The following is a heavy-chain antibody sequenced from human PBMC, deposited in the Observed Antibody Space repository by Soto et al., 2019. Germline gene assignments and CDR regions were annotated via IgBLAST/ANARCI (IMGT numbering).Heavy chain of an antibody. Sequence: EVQLVESGGGLVQPGGSLRLSCAASGFTFSSYWMTWVRQAPGKGLEWVANIKQDGSEKYYVDSVKGRFTISRDNAKNSLYLQMNSLRAEDTAVYYCARDPSVVVTANHCYYYGMDVWGQGTTVTVSS. V-gene: IGHV3-7*04. J-gene: IGHJ6*02. CDR3: ARDPSVVVTANHCYYYGMDV. CDR1: GFTFSSYW. D-gene: IGHD2-21*02. CDR2: IKQDGSEK.